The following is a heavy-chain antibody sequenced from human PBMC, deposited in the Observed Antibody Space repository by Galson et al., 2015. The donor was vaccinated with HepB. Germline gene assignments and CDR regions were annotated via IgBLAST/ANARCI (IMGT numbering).Heavy chain of an antibody. V-gene: IGHV4-59*01. CDR1: GGSITNYY. CDR3: ARGKYYDILTGYYEYYGMDV. D-gene: IGHD3-9*01. Sequence: ETLSLTCTVSGGSITNYYWNWIRQPPGKGLEYIGYIYYSGSTNYNPSLKSRVTISVDTSKNQFSLKLNSVTAADTAVYYCARGKYYDILTGYYEYYGMDVRGQGTTVTVSS. J-gene: IGHJ6*02. CDR2: IYYSGST.